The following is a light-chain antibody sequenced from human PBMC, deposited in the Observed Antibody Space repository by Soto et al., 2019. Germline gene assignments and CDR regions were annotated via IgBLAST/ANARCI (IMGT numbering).Light chain of an antibody. CDR1: QSVRSS. CDR3: QQYINGYT. CDR2: SAS. V-gene: IGKV3-15*01. J-gene: IGKJ2*01. Sequence: EVVMTQSPATLSVFPGERVTLSCRSSQSVRSSLAWYQQKLGQAPRLLIYSASTRATGIPARFSGSGSGTEFTLTISSMESEDFAVYYCQQYINGYTFGQGTKLEIK.